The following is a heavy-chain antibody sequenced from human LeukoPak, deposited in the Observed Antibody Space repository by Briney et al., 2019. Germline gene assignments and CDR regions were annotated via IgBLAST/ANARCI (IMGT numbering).Heavy chain of an antibody. CDR1: GGSISSYY. V-gene: IGHV4-4*09. Sequence: PSETLSLTCTVSGGSISSYYWSWIRQPPGKGLEWIGYIYTSGSTNYNPSLKSRVTISVDTSKNQFSLKLSSVTAADTAVYYCAWSGIAAAGAHGLQFDYWGQGTLVTVSS. CDR2: IYTSGST. J-gene: IGHJ4*02. D-gene: IGHD6-13*01. CDR3: AWSGIAAAGAHGLQFDY.